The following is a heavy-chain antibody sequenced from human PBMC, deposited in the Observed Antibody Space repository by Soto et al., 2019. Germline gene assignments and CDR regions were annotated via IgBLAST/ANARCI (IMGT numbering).Heavy chain of an antibody. CDR3: ARAGRIAAASGWFDP. CDR2: ISSSSSYI. V-gene: IGHV3-21*01. J-gene: IGHJ5*02. Sequence: LRLSCAASGFTFSSYSMNWVRQAPGKGLEWVSSISSSSSYIYYADSVKGRFTISRDNAKNSLYLQMNSLRAEDTAVYYCARAGRIAAASGWFDPWGQGTLVTVSS. CDR1: GFTFSSYS. D-gene: IGHD6-13*01.